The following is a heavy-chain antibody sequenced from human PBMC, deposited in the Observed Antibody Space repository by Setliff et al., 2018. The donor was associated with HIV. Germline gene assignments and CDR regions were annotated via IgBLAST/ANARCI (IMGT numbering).Heavy chain of an antibody. CDR2: IYPGDSDT. V-gene: IGHV5-51*01. CDR1: GYGFSSHW. J-gene: IGHJ4*02. CDR3: ARRLYYYGSGSYYFDY. D-gene: IGHD3-10*01. Sequence: PGESLKISCKGSGYGFSSHWIAWVRQKPGKGLEWMGIIYPGDSDTRYSPSFQGQVTISADQSISTAYLQWSSLKASDTATYYCARRLYYYGSGSYYFDYWGQGTLVTVSS.